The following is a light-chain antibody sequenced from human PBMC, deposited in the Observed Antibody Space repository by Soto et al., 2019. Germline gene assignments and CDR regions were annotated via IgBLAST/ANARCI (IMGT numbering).Light chain of an antibody. J-gene: IGLJ1*01. V-gene: IGLV2-8*01. CDR1: KSDIGVYDF. Sequence: QSVLTQPPSASGSPGQSVTISCTGTKSDIGVYDFVSWYQHHPGTAPRLIIYEVVQRPSGVPDRFSGSKSGNTASLTVSGLQAADEADYLCKSYAGSNTYVFGSGTKVTVL. CDR2: EVV. CDR3: KSYAGSNTYV.